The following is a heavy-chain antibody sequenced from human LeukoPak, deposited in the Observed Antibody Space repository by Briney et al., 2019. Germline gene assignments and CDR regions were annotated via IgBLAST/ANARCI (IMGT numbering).Heavy chain of an antibody. V-gene: IGHV3-48*04. J-gene: IGHJ4*02. CDR2: ISSSGSTI. Sequence: GGSLRLSCAASGFTFSSYSMNWVRQAPGKGLEWVSYISSSGSTIYYADSVKGRFTISRDNARNSLYLQINSLRAEDTAVYYCARGTMFPYYFDYWGQGTLVTVSS. CDR3: ARGTMFPYYFDY. CDR1: GFTFSSYS. D-gene: IGHD3-10*02.